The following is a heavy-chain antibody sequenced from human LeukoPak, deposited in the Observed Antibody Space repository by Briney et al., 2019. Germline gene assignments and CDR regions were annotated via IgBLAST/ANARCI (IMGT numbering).Heavy chain of an antibody. CDR2: IYYSGST. V-gene: IGHV4-59*01. CDR3: ARGGELRLAHFDY. CDR1: GGSISSSY. Sequence: SETLSLTCTVSGGSISSSYWSWIRQPPGKGLEWIGYIYYSGSTNYNPSLKSRVTISVDTSKNQFSLKLSSVTAADTAVYYCARGGELRLAHFDYWGQGTLVTVSS. J-gene: IGHJ4*02. D-gene: IGHD3-16*01.